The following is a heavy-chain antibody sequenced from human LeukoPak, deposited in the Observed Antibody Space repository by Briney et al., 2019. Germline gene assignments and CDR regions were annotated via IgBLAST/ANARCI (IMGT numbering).Heavy chain of an antibody. D-gene: IGHD3-22*01. CDR1: GFTFSSYE. Sequence: PGGSLRLSCAASGFTFSSYEMNWVRQAPGKGLEWVSYISSSGSTIYYADSVKGRFTISRDNAQNSLYLQMNSLRAEDTAVYYCARGGYYDSSGYYYPKYYFDYWGQGTLVTVSS. J-gene: IGHJ4*02. CDR3: ARGGYYDSSGYYYPKYYFDY. CDR2: ISSSGSTI. V-gene: IGHV3-48*03.